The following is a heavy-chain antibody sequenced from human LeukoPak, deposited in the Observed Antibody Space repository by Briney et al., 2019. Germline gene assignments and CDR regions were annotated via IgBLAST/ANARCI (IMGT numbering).Heavy chain of an antibody. Sequence: GGSLRLSCAASGVTVSSNYMTWVRQAPGRGLVWVSRINSDGSSTSYADSVKGRFTISRDNAKNTLYLQMNSLRAEDTAVYYCASDSNYYYYMDVWGKGTTVTISS. CDR2: INSDGSST. CDR1: GVTVSSNY. J-gene: IGHJ6*03. V-gene: IGHV3-74*01. CDR3: ASDSNYYYYMDV.